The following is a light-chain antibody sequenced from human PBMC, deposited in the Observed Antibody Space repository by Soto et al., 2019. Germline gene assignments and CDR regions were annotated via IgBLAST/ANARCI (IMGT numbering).Light chain of an antibody. CDR2: AAS. CDR1: ETISSNY. Sequence: DIRMTQTPSSLSASVGDRVSITCRASETISSNYLNWYHQTPGRAPKLLVYAASILQSGVPSRFTGGGSGTDFTLTISSLQPEDFGVYYCQQSFDTSYTFGQGTKLEIK. V-gene: IGKV1-39*01. J-gene: IGKJ2*01. CDR3: QQSFDTSYT.